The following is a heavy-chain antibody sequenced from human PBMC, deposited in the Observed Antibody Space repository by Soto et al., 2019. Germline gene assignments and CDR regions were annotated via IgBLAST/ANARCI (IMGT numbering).Heavy chain of an antibody. J-gene: IGHJ2*01. V-gene: IGHV4-34*01. D-gene: IGHD2-2*01. Sequence: QVQLQQWGAGLLKPSETLSLTCAVYGGSFSGYYWSWIRQPPGKGLEWIGETNHSGSTNYNPSLKSRVTISVDTSRNQFALKLSSVTAADTAVYYCARADATGWYFDLWGRGTLVTVSS. CDR1: GGSFSGYY. CDR3: ARADATGWYFDL. CDR2: TNHSGST.